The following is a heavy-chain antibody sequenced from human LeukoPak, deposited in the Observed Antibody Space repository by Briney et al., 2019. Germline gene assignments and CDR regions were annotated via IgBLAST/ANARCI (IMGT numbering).Heavy chain of an antibody. D-gene: IGHD6-13*01. V-gene: IGHV3-23*01. J-gene: IGHJ5*02. CDR1: GFTFSSYA. Sequence: GGSLRLSCAASGFTFSSYAMSWVRQAPGKGLEWVSAISGRGGSTYYADSVKGRFTISRDNSKNTLYLQMNSLRAEDTAVYYCAKGIAAAGTSPTYNWFDPWGQGTLVTVSS. CDR3: AKGIAAAGTSPTYNWFDP. CDR2: ISGRGGST.